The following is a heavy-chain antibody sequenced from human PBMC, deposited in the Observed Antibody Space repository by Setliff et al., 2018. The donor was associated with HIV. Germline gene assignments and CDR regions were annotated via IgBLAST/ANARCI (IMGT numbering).Heavy chain of an antibody. V-gene: IGHV4-39*01. D-gene: IGHD2-15*01. CDR2: VYYSGST. J-gene: IGHJ4*02. CDR1: GDSISSSGPGYY. Sequence: SETLSLTCTVSGDSISSSGPGYYWGWVRQPPGGGLEWIGSVYYSGSTYYNPSLKSRVTISVDTSENQLSLRLTSMTAADTAVYYCARRPIKGYGPFDSWGPGTLVTVSS. CDR3: ARRPIKGYGPFDS.